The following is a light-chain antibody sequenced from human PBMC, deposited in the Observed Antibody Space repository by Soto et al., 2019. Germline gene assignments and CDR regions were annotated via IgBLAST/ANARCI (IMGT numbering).Light chain of an antibody. CDR2: EVS. CDR3: SSYTSSSSYV. Sequence: QSALTQPASVSGSPGQSITISCTGTSSDGGGYNYVSWYQQHPGKAPKLMIYEVSNRPSGVSNRFSGSKSGNTASLTISGIQAEYEADYYCSSYTSSSSYVFGTGTKLTVL. V-gene: IGLV2-14*01. CDR1: SSDGGGYNY. J-gene: IGLJ1*01.